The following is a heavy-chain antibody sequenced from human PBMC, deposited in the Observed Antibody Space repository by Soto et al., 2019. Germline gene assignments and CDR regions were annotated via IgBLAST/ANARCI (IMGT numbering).Heavy chain of an antibody. CDR2: ISSSGTTI. J-gene: IGHJ4*02. Sequence: EVQLVESGGGLVKPGGSLRLSCAASGFTFSSYSMNWVRQAPGKGLEWVSSISSSGTTIYYADSVKGRFTISRDNAKNSLFLQINSLSVEDTAVYYCARSPFLECNWAQGTLVTVSS. CDR1: GFTFSSYS. V-gene: IGHV3-21*04. D-gene: IGHD3-3*01. CDR3: ARSPFLECN.